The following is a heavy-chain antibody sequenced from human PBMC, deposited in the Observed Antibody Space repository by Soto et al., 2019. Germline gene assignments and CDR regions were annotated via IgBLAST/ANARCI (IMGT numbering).Heavy chain of an antibody. Sequence: EVQLVESGGGLVQPGRSLRLSCAASGFTFDDYAMHWVRQAPGKGLEWVSGISWNSGSIGYADSVKGRFTISRDNAKNSLYLQMNSLRAEDTALYYCAKGSPPWYSSGWYYFDYWGQGTLVTVSS. V-gene: IGHV3-9*01. CDR2: ISWNSGSI. CDR1: GFTFDDYA. D-gene: IGHD6-19*01. J-gene: IGHJ4*02. CDR3: AKGSPPWYSSGWYYFDY.